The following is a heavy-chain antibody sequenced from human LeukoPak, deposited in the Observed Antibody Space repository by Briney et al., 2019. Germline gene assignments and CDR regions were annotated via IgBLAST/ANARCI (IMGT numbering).Heavy chain of an antibody. V-gene: IGHV1-2*02. CDR1: GFIFTCQY. CDR3: ARGVGLTTLTPNDY. J-gene: IGHJ4*02. Sequence: ASVKVSCKASGFIFTCQYIHWVRHAPGQGLEWMGWINPNSGDTNYAQKYQGRVTMTRDTSISTAYMELSRLTFDDTAVYYCARGVGLTTLTPNDYWGQGTLVTVSS. CDR2: INPNSGDT. D-gene: IGHD4-11*01.